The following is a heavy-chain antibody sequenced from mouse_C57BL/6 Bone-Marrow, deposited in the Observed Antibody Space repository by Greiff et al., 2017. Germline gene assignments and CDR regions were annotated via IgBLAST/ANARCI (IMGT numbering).Heavy chain of an antibody. CDR3: ARDDDGYYGAMDY. Sequence: EVKLVESGGGLVQSGRSLRLSCATSGFTFSDFYMEWVRQAPGKGLEWIAASRNKANDYTTEYSASVKGRFIVSRDTSQSILYLQMNALRAEDTAIYYCARDDDGYYGAMDYWGQGTSVTVSS. V-gene: IGHV7-1*01. CDR1: GFTFSDFY. CDR2: SRNKANDYTT. D-gene: IGHD2-3*01. J-gene: IGHJ4*01.